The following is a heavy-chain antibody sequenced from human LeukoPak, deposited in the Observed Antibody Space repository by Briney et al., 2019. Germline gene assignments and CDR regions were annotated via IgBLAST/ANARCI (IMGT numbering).Heavy chain of an antibody. CDR1: GGSISSYY. V-gene: IGHV4-59*01. CDR3: ARVRPAAYFDY. Sequence: PSETLSLTCIVSGGSISSYYWSWIRQPPGKGLEWIGYIYYSGSTNYNPSLKSRVTISVGTSKNQFSLKLSSVTAADTAVYYCARVRPAAYFDYWGQGTLVTVSS. CDR2: IYYSGST. J-gene: IGHJ4*02. D-gene: IGHD2-2*01.